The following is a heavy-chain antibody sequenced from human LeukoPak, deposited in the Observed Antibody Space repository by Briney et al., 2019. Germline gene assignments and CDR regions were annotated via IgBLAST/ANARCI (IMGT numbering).Heavy chain of an antibody. CDR2: IRYDGSNK. CDR1: GFTFSSYW. V-gene: IGHV3-30*02. CDR3: AKDQCSSTSCYGSPGY. Sequence: PGGSLRLSCAASGFTFSSYWMSWVRQAPGKGLEWVAFIRYDGSNKYYGDSVKGRFTISRDNSKNTLYLQMNSLRAEDTAVYYCAKDQCSSTSCYGSPGYWGQGTLVTVPS. D-gene: IGHD2-2*01. J-gene: IGHJ4*02.